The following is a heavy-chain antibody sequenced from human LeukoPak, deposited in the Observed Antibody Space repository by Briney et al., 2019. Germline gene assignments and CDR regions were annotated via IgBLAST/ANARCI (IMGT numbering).Heavy chain of an antibody. CDR2: IYYSGST. V-gene: IGHV4-31*11. Sequence: SETLSLTCGVYGGSFSDYYWSWIRQHPGKGLEWVGYIYYSGSTYYNPSLKSRVTMSVHTSTKQFSLKLSSVSAADMAVYYCARGDSSGFYYDAWGQRTLVTVS. J-gene: IGHJ5*02. CDR3: ARGDSSGFYYDA. D-gene: IGHD3-22*01. CDR1: GGSFSDYY.